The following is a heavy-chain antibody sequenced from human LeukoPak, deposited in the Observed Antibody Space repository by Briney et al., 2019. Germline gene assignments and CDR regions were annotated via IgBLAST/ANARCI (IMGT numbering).Heavy chain of an antibody. CDR2: IYYSGST. CDR1: GGSISSGGYY. V-gene: IGHV4-31*03. Sequence: PSETLSLTCTVSGGSISSGGYYWSWIRQHPGKGLEWIGYIYYSGSTYYNPSLKSRVAISVDTSKNQFSLKLSSVTAADTAVYYCARGTAERGTAYFDWLPYGYYFDYWGQGTLVTVSS. J-gene: IGHJ4*02. D-gene: IGHD3-9*01. CDR3: ARGTAERGTAYFDWLPYGYYFDY.